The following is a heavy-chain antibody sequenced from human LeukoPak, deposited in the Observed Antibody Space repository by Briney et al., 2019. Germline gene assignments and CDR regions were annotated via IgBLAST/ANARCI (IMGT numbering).Heavy chain of an antibody. Sequence: QPGGSLRLSCAASGFTFSSYAMHWVRQAPGKGLEWVAVISYDGSNKYYADSVKGRFTISRDNSKNTLYLQMNSLRAEDTAVYYCARVVAGQQLVPVPPYYYYYYMDVWGKGTTVTVSS. CDR1: GFTFSSYA. D-gene: IGHD6-13*01. J-gene: IGHJ6*03. CDR2: ISYDGSNK. V-gene: IGHV3-30*04. CDR3: ARVVAGQQLVPVPPYYYYYYMDV.